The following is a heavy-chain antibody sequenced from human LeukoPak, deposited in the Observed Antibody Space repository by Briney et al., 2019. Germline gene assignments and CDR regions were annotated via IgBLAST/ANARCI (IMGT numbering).Heavy chain of an antibody. D-gene: IGHD1-26*01. J-gene: IGHJ4*02. Sequence: GASVKVSFKASGYTFTDNYIHWVRQAPGQGLEWMGRINPNSGATNYAQNFLGRVTMARDTSISTAYMELNSLTSDDTAVYYCARVLFRGSSRFDYWGQGTLVIVSS. CDR3: ARVLFRGSSRFDY. CDR2: INPNSGAT. V-gene: IGHV1-2*06. CDR1: GYTFTDNY.